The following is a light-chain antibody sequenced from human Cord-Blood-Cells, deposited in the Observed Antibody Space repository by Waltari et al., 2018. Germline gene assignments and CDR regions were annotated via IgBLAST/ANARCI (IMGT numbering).Light chain of an antibody. J-gene: IGKJ4*01. CDR1: QSVSSSY. Sequence: EIVLTQSPGTLSLSPGERATLSCRASQSVSSSYLAWYQQKPGKAPRLLSYGASSRATGIPDRLSGSGSGTDFTSAISRLEPEDFAVYYCQQYGSSPGLTFGGWTKVEIK. V-gene: IGKV3-20*01. CDR3: QQYGSSPGLT. CDR2: GAS.